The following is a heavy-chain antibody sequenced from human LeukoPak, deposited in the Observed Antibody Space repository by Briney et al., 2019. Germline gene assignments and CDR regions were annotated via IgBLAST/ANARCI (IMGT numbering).Heavy chain of an antibody. D-gene: IGHD6-13*01. CDR1: GGSISTYY. Sequence: SETLSLTCTVSGGSISTYYWNWIRQPPGKGLEWIGYFHYSGSTNYNPSLKGRVTISVDTSENQFSLKLNSVTAADTAVYYCAKSGGYSSTWSLWGQGTLVSVSS. J-gene: IGHJ4*02. CDR2: FHYSGST. V-gene: IGHV4-59*01. CDR3: AKSGGYSSTWSL.